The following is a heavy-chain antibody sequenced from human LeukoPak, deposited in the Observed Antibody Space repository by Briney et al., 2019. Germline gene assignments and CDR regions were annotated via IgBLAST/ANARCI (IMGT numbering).Heavy chain of an antibody. J-gene: IGHJ4*02. CDR2: IKQDGSET. V-gene: IGHV3-7*01. CDR1: GYTFSIYW. CDR3: TRENSGSLSLEY. Sequence: EGSLRLSCAASGYTFSIYWMNWVRQAPGKGLEWVASIKQDGSETYYMESVQGRFTISRDNDMNFLYLQLSSLRAEDTAVYYCTRENSGSLSLEYWGQGTLVTVSS. D-gene: IGHD1-26*01.